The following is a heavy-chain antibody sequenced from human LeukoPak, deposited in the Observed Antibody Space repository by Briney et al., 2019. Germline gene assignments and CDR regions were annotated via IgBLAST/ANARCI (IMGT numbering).Heavy chain of an antibody. Sequence: SETLSLTCTVSGGSISSYYWSWLRQPPGKGLEWIGYIYYSGSTNYNPSLKSRVTISVDTSKNQFSLKLSSVTAADTAVYYCARVGTYGSGSYLSWLDYWGQGTLVTVSS. D-gene: IGHD3-10*01. V-gene: IGHV4-59*01. CDR2: IYYSGST. CDR1: GGSISSYY. CDR3: ARVGTYGSGSYLSWLDY. J-gene: IGHJ4*02.